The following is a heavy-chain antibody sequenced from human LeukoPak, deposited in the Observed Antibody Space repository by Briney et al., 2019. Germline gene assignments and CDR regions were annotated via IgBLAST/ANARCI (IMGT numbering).Heavy chain of an antibody. D-gene: IGHD6-13*01. V-gene: IGHV4-34*01. CDR2: INHRGST. Sequence: PSETLSLTCAVYGGSFSGYYWSWIRQPPGKGLEWIGEINHRGSTNYNPSLKSRVTISVDTSKNQFSLKLSSVTAADTAVYYCARGAAAGPFDYWGQGTLVTVSS. CDR3: ARGAAAGPFDY. J-gene: IGHJ4*02. CDR1: GGSFSGYY.